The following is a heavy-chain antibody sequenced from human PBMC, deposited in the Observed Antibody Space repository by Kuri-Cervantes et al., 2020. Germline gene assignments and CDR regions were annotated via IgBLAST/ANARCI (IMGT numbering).Heavy chain of an antibody. CDR1: GFTFSSYS. V-gene: IGHV3-23*01. CDR2: ISGSGGST. Sequence: GESLKISCAASGFTFSSYSMNWVRQAPGKGLEWVSAISGSGGSTYYADSVKGRFTISRDNSKNTLYLQMNSLRAEDTAVYYCAKGSYSSDYWGQGTLVTVSS. J-gene: IGHJ4*02. CDR3: AKGSYSSDY. D-gene: IGHD2-15*01.